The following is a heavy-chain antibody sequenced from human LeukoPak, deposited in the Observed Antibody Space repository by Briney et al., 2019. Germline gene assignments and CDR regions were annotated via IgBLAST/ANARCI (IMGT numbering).Heavy chain of an antibody. CDR1: GGSFSGYY. J-gene: IGHJ6*03. CDR3: ARDIIVVVPAAIGSNYMDV. V-gene: IGHV4-34*01. Sequence: SETLSLTCAVYGGSFSGYYWGWIRQPPGKGLEWIGSIYYSGSTYYNPSLKSRVTISVDTSKNQFSLKLSSVTAADTAVYYCARDIIVVVPAAIGSNYMDVWGKGTTVTVSS. CDR2: IYYSGST. D-gene: IGHD2-2*01.